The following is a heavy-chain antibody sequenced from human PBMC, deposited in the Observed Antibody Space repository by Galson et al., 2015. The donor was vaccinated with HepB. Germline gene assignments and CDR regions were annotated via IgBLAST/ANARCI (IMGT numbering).Heavy chain of an antibody. CDR1: GFTFGDYA. J-gene: IGHJ4*02. CDR2: IRSKAYGGTT. D-gene: IGHD3-22*01. Sequence: SLRLSCAASGFTFGDYAMSWVRQAPGKGLEWVGFIRSKAYGGTTEYAASVKGRFTISRDDSKSIAYLQMNSLKTEDTAVYYCTRSGGDYYDSSGYGIDYWGQGTLVTVSS. CDR3: TRSGGDYYDSSGYGIDY. V-gene: IGHV3-49*04.